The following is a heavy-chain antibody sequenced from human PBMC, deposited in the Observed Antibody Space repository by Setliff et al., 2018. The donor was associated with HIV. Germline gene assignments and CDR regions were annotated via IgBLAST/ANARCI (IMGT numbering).Heavy chain of an antibody. CDR2: IYTTGST. CDR1: GDSISNYY. Sequence: SETLSLTCTVSGDSISNYYWSWVRQPPGKGLEWIGYIYTTGSTNYNPSLKSRVTISLDTSKNQFSLKLTSVTAADTAVYYCARLSGDYYYFDYWGQGTLVTVSS. D-gene: IGHD2-21*02. CDR3: ARLSGDYYYFDY. V-gene: IGHV4-4*09. J-gene: IGHJ4*02.